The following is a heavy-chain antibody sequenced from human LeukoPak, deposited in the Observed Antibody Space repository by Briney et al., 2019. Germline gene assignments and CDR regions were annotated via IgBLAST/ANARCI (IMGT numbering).Heavy chain of an antibody. Sequence: GGSLRLSCAASGFTFNNYAMSWARQAPGKGLEWVSTISGSGGSTYYADSVKGRFTISRDNSKNTLYLQMNSLRAEDTAVYYCAKDWGSGSYQPDAFDIWGQGTMVTVSS. CDR1: GFTFNNYA. CDR2: ISGSGGST. V-gene: IGHV3-23*01. J-gene: IGHJ3*02. CDR3: AKDWGSGSYQPDAFDI. D-gene: IGHD1-26*01.